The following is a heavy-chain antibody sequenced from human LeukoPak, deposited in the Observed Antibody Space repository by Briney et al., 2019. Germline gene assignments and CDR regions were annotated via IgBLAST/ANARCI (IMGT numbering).Heavy chain of an antibody. CDR2: IAGGGGYI. V-gene: IGHV3-21*01. Sequence: GGSLRLSCAASGFSSSSYSMNWVRQAPGKGLEWVSSIAGGGGYIHYADSVKGRFTISRDNAKNSLYLQMNSLRAEDTAVYYCARFRLSNYDILTGYYYYLDYWGQGTLVTVSS. J-gene: IGHJ4*02. D-gene: IGHD3-9*01. CDR1: GFSSSSYS. CDR3: ARFRLSNYDILTGYYYYLDY.